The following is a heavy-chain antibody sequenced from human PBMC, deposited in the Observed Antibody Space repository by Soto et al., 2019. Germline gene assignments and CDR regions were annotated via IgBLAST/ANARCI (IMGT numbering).Heavy chain of an antibody. D-gene: IGHD6-6*01. J-gene: IGHJ6*02. CDR1: GGSISSGGYS. Sequence: PSETLSLTCAVSGGSISSGGYSWSWIRQPPGKGLEWIGYIYHSGSTNYNPSLKSRVTISVDTSKNQFSLKLSSVTAADTAVYYCARVRSIAAPGYYYYGMDVWGQGTTATVSS. CDR3: ARVRSIAAPGYYYYGMDV. CDR2: IYHSGST. V-gene: IGHV4-30-2*01.